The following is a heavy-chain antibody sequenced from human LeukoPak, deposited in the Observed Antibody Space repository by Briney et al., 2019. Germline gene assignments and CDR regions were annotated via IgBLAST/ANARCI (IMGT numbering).Heavy chain of an antibody. D-gene: IGHD1-26*01. V-gene: IGHV3-23*01. CDR2: ISGSGGST. Sequence: GGSLRLSCAASGFTFSSYAMSWVRQAPGKGLEWVSAISGSGGSTYYADSVKGRFTISRDNSKNTLYLQMNSLRAEDTAVYYCAKAGGSYYGGRGYYFGYWGQGTLVTVSS. CDR3: AKAGGSYYGGRGYYFGY. CDR1: GFTFSSYA. J-gene: IGHJ4*02.